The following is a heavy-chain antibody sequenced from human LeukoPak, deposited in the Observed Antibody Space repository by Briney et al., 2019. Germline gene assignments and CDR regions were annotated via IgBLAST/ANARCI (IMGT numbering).Heavy chain of an antibody. Sequence: GGSLRLSCAASGFTVSDNNMIWVRQAPGKGLEWVSTLHRDGSVRYAGSVNGRFTISRDGSKNTLSLQMSSLRDEDTAVYYCVRVHGGGYWGQGTLVTVSS. D-gene: IGHD3-16*01. CDR2: LHRDGSV. CDR3: VRVHGGGY. V-gene: IGHV3-53*01. CDR1: GFTVSDNN. J-gene: IGHJ4*02.